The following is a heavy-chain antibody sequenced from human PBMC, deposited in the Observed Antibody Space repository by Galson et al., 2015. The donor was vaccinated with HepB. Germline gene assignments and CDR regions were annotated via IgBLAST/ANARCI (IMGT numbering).Heavy chain of an antibody. Sequence: SVKVSCKASGYTFSSYAMNWVRQAPGQGPEWMGWINTDTGDPTYAQGFTGRFVFSLDTSVSTAYLQINSLKAEDTAVYYCTRGYPADLVVTPATGWFDLWGQGTLVTVSS. CDR1: GYTFSSYA. CDR3: TRGYPADLVVTPATGWFDL. CDR2: INTDTGDP. V-gene: IGHV7-4-1*02. D-gene: IGHD2-2*01. J-gene: IGHJ5*02.